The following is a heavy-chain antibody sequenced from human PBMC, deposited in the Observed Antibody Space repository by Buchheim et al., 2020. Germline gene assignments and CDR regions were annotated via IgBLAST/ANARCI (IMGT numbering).Heavy chain of an antibody. J-gene: IGHJ4*02. CDR2: ISYDGSNK. D-gene: IGHD2-15*01. CDR1: GFTFSSYG. V-gene: IGHV3-30*18. CDR3: AKDFGRGYCSGGSCYVGDY. Sequence: QVQLVESGGGVVQPGRSLRLSCAASGFTFSSYGMHWVRQAPGKGLEWVAVISYDGSNKYYADSVKGRFTISRDNSKNTLYLQMNSLRAEDTAVYYWAKDFGRGYCSGGSCYVGDYWGQGTL.